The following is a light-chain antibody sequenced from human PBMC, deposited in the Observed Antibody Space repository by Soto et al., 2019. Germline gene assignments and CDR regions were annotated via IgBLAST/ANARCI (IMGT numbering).Light chain of an antibody. CDR2: AVS. Sequence: QPVLTQPASVSGSPGQSITISCSGTSNDIGSYDHVAWYQQFPGKSPKLIIYAVSARPSGVSDRFSGSKSGISASLTISGLLTEDEADYYCICNTDRQSYLFGTGTKVTV. V-gene: IGLV2-14*03. CDR1: SNDIGSYDH. CDR3: ICNTDRQSYL. J-gene: IGLJ1*01.